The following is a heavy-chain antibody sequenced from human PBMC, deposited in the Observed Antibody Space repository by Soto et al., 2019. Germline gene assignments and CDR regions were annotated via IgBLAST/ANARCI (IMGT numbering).Heavy chain of an antibody. D-gene: IGHD5-12*01. CDR3: ASDRGPMGPVDTMRVY. CDR1: GFAFSDYG. J-gene: IGHJ4*02. Sequence: EVQLVESGGGMVQPGGSLTLSCAASGFAFSDYGMMWVRQAPGKGLECISFICGSTIYYADSVKGRFTISRDNAKNSLFLQINNLEAEDTGVYCCASDRGPMGPVDTMRVYCGQGILVSVSS. CDR2: ICGSTI. V-gene: IGHV3-48*01.